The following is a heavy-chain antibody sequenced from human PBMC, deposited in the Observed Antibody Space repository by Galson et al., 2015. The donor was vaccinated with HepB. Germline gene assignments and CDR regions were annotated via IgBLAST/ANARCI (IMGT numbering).Heavy chain of an antibody. D-gene: IGHD4-17*01. J-gene: IGHJ6*02. CDR3: ACTYGDSADYYYGMDV. V-gene: IGHV1-69*13. CDR1: GGTFSRYA. Sequence: SVKVSCKASGGTFSRYAISWVRQAPGQGLEWMGGIIPIFGTANYAQKFQGRVTITADESTSTAYMELGSLRSEDTAVYYCACTYGDSADYYYGMDVWGQGTTVTVSS. CDR2: IIPIFGTA.